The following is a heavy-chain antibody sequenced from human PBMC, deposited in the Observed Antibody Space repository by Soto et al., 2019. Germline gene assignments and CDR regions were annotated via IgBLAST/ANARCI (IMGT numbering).Heavy chain of an antibody. V-gene: IGHV1-69*13. CDR3: ARRLYYYYGMDV. Sequence: SVEVSCKASGGTFSSYSISWVLQAPGQGLEWMGGIIPIFGTANYAQKFQGRVTITADESTSTAYMELSSLRSEDTAVYYCARRLYYYYGMDVWGQGTTVTVSS. CDR2: IIPIFGTA. CDR1: GGTFSSYS. J-gene: IGHJ6*02.